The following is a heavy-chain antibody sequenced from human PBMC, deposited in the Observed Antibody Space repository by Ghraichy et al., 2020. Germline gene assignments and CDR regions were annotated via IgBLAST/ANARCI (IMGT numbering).Heavy chain of an antibody. J-gene: IGHJ5*02. D-gene: IGHD3-10*01. CDR2: IIPIFGTA. CDR1: GGTFSSYA. Sequence: SVKVSCKASGGTFSSYAISWVRQAPGQGLEWMGGIIPIFGTANYAQKFQGRVTITADESTSTAYMELSSLRSEDTAVYYCARGGYYGSGRQYNWFDPWGQGTLVTVSS. CDR3: ARGGYYGSGRQYNWFDP. V-gene: IGHV1-69*13.